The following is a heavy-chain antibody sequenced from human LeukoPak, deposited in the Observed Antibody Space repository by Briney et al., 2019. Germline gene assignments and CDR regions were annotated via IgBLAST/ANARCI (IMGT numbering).Heavy chain of an antibody. Sequence: SQTLSLTCTVSGGSISSGSYYWSWIRQPPGKGLEWIGSIYHSGSTYYNPSLKSRVTISVDTPKNQFSLKLSSVTAADTAVYYCARSKGSGSYYNYKLTDRGFDYWGQGTLVTVSS. CDR3: ARSKGSGSYYNYKLTDRGFDY. J-gene: IGHJ4*02. D-gene: IGHD3-10*01. CDR2: IYHSGST. V-gene: IGHV4-39*07. CDR1: GGSISSGSYY.